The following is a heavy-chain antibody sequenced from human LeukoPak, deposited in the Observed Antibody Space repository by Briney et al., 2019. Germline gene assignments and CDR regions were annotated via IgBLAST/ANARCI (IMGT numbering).Heavy chain of an antibody. D-gene: IGHD2-15*01. CDR2: INHSGST. CDR3: ARDPDYCSGGSCYSGSVYYYGMDV. CDR1: GGSFSGYY. V-gene: IGHV4-34*01. Sequence: SETLSLTCAVYGGSFSGYYWSWIRQPPGKGLEWIGEINHSGSTNYNPSLKSRATISVDTSKNQFSLKLSSVTAADTAVYYCARDPDYCSGGSCYSGSVYYYGMDVWGQGTTVTVFS. J-gene: IGHJ6*01.